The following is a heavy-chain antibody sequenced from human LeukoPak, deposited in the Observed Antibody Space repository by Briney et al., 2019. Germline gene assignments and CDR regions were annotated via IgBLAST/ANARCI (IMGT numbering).Heavy chain of an antibody. D-gene: IGHD4-17*01. CDR1: GYTFTGYY. V-gene: IGHV1-2*02. CDR3: ARDHQVRLIRTTVTTKGFGFYYYYMDF. J-gene: IGHJ6*03. Sequence: GASVKVSCKASGYTFTGYYMHWVRQAPGQGLEWMGWINPNSGGTNYAQKFQGRVTMTRDTSISTAYMELSRLRSDDTAAYYCARDHQVRLIRTTVTTKGFGFYYYYMDFWGKGTTVTVSS. CDR2: INPNSGGT.